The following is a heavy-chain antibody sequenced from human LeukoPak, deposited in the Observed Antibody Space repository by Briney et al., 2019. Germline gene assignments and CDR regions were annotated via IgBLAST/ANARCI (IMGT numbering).Heavy chain of an antibody. Sequence: GSLRLSCAASGFTFSTYGMHWVRQAPGKGLEWVAFIRNDGSNKYYVDSVKGRFTISRDNSKNTLYLEMNSLRAEDTAVYSCARGETARRGAFDYWGQGTLVTVSS. V-gene: IGHV3-30*02. J-gene: IGHJ4*02. CDR3: ARGETARRGAFDY. D-gene: IGHD6-6*01. CDR2: IRNDGSNK. CDR1: GFTFSTYG.